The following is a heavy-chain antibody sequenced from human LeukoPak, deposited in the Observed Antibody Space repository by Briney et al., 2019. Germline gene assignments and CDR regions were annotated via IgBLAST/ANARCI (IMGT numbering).Heavy chain of an antibody. J-gene: IGHJ5*02. Sequence: ASVKVSCKASGYTFTSYGISWVRQAPGQGLEWMGWISAYNGNTHYAQKVQGRVTMTTDTSTSTAYMELRSLRSDDTAVYYCARGGIVVVVPATPSTAPGLLYWFDPWGQGTLVTVSS. V-gene: IGHV1-18*01. CDR1: GYTFTSYG. CDR3: ARGGIVVVVPATPSTAPGLLYWFDP. D-gene: IGHD2-15*01. CDR2: ISAYNGNT.